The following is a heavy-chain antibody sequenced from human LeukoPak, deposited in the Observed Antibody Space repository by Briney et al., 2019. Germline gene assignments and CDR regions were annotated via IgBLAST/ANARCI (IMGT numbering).Heavy chain of an antibody. J-gene: IGHJ6*02. CDR3: ARERHYYGMDV. V-gene: IGHV1-8*01. CDR1: GYTFASYD. CDR2: MNPNSGNT. Sequence: ASVKVSCKASGYTFASYDINWVRQATGQGLEWMGWMNPNSGNTGYAQKFQGRVTMTRDTSISTAYMELSSLRSEDTAVYYCARERHYYGMDVWGQGTTVTVSS.